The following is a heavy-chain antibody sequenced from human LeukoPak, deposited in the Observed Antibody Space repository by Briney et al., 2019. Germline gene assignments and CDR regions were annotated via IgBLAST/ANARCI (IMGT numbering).Heavy chain of an antibody. CDR3: ARDGGGTYGEDWFDP. Sequence: PSETLSLTCTVSGGSISSGGYYWSWIRQHPGKGLEWIGFIYYSGSTYYNPSLKSRVTISVDTSKNQFSLKLSSVTAADTAVYYSARDGGGTYGEDWFDPWGQGTLVTVSS. J-gene: IGHJ5*02. D-gene: IGHD1-14*01. CDR1: GGSISSGGYY. CDR2: IYYSGST. V-gene: IGHV4-31*03.